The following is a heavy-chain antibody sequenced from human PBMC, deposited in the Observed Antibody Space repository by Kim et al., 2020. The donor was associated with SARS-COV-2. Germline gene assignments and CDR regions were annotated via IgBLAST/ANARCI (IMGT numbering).Heavy chain of an antibody. CDR3: AKRLRFDP. Sequence: GGRTNSADAVKGRFTISRDNSKNTLYLQMNSLRAEDTAVYYCAKRLRFDPWGQGTLVTVSS. D-gene: IGHD5-18*01. CDR2: GGRT. V-gene: IGHV3-23*01. J-gene: IGHJ5*02.